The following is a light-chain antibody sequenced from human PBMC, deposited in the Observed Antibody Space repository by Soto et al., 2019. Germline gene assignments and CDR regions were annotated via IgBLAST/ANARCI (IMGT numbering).Light chain of an antibody. CDR2: DNN. CDR1: SSNIGNNY. J-gene: IGLJ2*01. CDR3: GTWDSSLSVSVV. V-gene: IGLV1-51*01. Sequence: QSVLTQPTSVSAAPGQKVTISCSGSSSNIGNNYVSWYQQLPGTAPKLLIYDNNKRPSGIPDRFSGSKSGTSATLGITGLQTGDEADYYCGTWDSSLSVSVVFGGGTKVTVL.